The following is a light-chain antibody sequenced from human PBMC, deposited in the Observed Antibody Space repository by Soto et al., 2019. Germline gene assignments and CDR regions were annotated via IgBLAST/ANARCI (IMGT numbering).Light chain of an antibody. CDR3: QQYNTYPLT. Sequence: DIQLTQSPSSLAASVGDRVTITCRASQGVSTWLAWHQRKPEKAPKSLVYATSKLQSGVPSRFNGTGSGTEFTLTISSLQPEDVATYFCQQYNTYPLTFGGGTKVEIK. V-gene: IGKV1D-16*01. CDR2: ATS. J-gene: IGKJ4*01. CDR1: QGVSTW.